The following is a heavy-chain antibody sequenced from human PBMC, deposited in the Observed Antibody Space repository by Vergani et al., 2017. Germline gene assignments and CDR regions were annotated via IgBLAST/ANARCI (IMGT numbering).Heavy chain of an antibody. V-gene: IGHV1-69*11. CDR1: GGTFSSYA. Sequence: QVQLVQSGAEVKKPESSVKVSCKASGGTFSSYAISWVRQAPGQGLEWMGRIIPILGTANYAQKFQGRVTITADESTSTAYMELSSLRSEDTAVYYCARAVGVYSYGFSHWFDPWGQGTLVTVSS. D-gene: IGHD5-18*01. CDR2: IIPILGTA. CDR3: ARAVGVYSYGFSHWFDP. J-gene: IGHJ5*02.